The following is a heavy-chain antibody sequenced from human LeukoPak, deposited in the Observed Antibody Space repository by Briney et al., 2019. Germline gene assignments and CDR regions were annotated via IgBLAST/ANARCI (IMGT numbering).Heavy chain of an antibody. V-gene: IGHV3-23*01. D-gene: IGHD1-26*01. CDR2: ISGSGGST. Sequence: GGSLRLSCAASGFTFSSYAMSWVRQAPGKGLEWVSAISGSGGSTYYADSVKGRFTISRDNSKNTLYLQMNSLRAEDTAVYYCAKVSGGATIHYYYYGMDVWGQGTTVTVSS. J-gene: IGHJ6*02. CDR3: AKVSGGATIHYYYYGMDV. CDR1: GFTFSSYA.